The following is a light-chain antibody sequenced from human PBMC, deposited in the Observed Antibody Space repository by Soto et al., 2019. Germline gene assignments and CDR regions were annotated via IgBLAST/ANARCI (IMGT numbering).Light chain of an antibody. Sequence: QSVLTQPASVSESPGQSITISCTGTSRDVGGYNYVSWYQQHPGEVPRLVIYEVSNRPSGVSSRFSGSKSGNTASLTISGLLAEDEADYYCSSYTSSSTSVFGTGTKVTVL. J-gene: IGLJ1*01. CDR1: SRDVGGYNY. V-gene: IGLV2-14*01. CDR2: EVS. CDR3: SSYTSSSTSV.